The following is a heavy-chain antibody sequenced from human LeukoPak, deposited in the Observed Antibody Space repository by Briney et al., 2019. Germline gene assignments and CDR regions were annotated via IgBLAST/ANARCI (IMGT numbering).Heavy chain of an antibody. CDR3: AREGHDYGKYFQH. V-gene: IGHV3-7*03. D-gene: IGHD4-17*01. J-gene: IGHJ1*01. CDR2: IKTDGSEK. CDR1: GFTFSNYW. Sequence: GGSLRLSCEGSGFTFSNYWMGWVRQAPGKGLQWVANIKTDGSEKYYVDSVKGRFTISRDNAKNSLYLQMNSPRAEDTALYHCAREGHDYGKYFQHWGQGTLVTVSS.